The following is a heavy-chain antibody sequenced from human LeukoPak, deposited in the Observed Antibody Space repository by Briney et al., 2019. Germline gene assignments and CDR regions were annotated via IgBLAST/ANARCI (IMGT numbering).Heavy chain of an antibody. D-gene: IGHD2-2*02. CDR1: GGSISSYY. CDR3: ARSPGYCSSTSCYTSWYFDL. Sequence: RPSETLSLTCTVSGGSISSYYWSWIRQPAGKGLEWIGRIYTSGSTNYNPSLKSRVTMSVDTSKNQFSLKLSSVTAADTAVYYCARSPGYCSSTSCYTSWYFDLWGRGTLVTVSS. J-gene: IGHJ2*01. CDR2: IYTSGST. V-gene: IGHV4-4*07.